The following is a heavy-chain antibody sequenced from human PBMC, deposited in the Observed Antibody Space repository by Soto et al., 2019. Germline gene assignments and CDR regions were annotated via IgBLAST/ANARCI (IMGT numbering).Heavy chain of an antibody. CDR1: GFSLTSGVG. V-gene: IGHV2-5*02. J-gene: IGHJ4*02. CDR2: IYWDDDK. Sequence: QITLKESGPTLVRPPQTLTLTCTFSGFSLTSGVGVGWIRQPPGKALEWLALIYWDDDKRYSPSLKNRLTITKXTXXXQXXLTMTNVGPVDTATYFCAHIDPEIVTVGGHGGFDYWGQGPLVTVSS. D-gene: IGHD5-12*01. CDR3: AHIDPEIVTVGGHGGFDY.